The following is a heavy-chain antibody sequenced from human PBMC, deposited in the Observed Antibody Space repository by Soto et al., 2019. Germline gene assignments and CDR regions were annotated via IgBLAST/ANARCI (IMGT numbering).Heavy chain of an antibody. V-gene: IGHV3-23*01. J-gene: IGHJ4*02. CDR3: AKDKWMCSGGSCYSRGYSDY. Sequence: VGSLRLSCAASGFTFSSYAMSWVRQAPGKGLEWVSAISGSGGSTYYADSVKGRFTISRDNSKNTLYLQMNSLRAEDTAVYYCAKDKWMCSGGSCYSRGYSDYWGQGTLVTVSS. D-gene: IGHD2-15*01. CDR1: GFTFSSYA. CDR2: ISGSGGST.